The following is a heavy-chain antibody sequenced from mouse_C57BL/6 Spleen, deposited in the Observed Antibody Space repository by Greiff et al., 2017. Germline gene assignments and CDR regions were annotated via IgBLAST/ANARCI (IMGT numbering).Heavy chain of an antibody. CDR3: TRVYDYDGFAY. Sequence: QVQLQQSGAELVRPGASVTLSCKASGYTFTDYEMHWVKQTPVHGLEWIGAIDPETGGTAYNQKFKGKAILTADKSSSTAYMELRSLTSEDSAVYYCTRVYDYDGFAYWGQGTLVTVSA. D-gene: IGHD2-4*01. CDR2: IDPETGGT. CDR1: GYTFTDYE. V-gene: IGHV1-15*01. J-gene: IGHJ3*01.